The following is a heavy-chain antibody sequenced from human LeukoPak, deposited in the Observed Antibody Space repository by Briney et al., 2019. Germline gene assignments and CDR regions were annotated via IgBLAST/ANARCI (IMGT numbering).Heavy chain of an antibody. V-gene: IGHV1-46*01. CDR1: GYTFTSYY. D-gene: IGHD6-13*01. CDR3: AREQQPNWFDX. J-gene: IGHJ5*02. Sequence: ASVKVSCKASGYTFTSYYMHWVRQAPAQGLEWMGIINPSGGSTSYEQKFQGKVNMTRDTSTSTVYMELSSLRSEDTAVYYCAREQQPNWFDXWGQGTLVTV. CDR2: INPSGGST.